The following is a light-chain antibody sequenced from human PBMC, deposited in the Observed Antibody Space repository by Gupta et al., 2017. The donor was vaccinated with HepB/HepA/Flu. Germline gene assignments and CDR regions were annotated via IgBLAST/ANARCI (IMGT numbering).Light chain of an antibody. CDR3: TSYTISSTLVL. V-gene: IGLV2-14*03. CDR1: SNDVGGYSY. J-gene: IGLJ2*01. Sequence: QSALTQPASVSGSPGQSITLSCTGPSNDVGGYSYVSWYQQHPGKAPKLIIYDVTDRPSGVSYRFSGSKSGNTASLTISGLQTEDEADYYCTSYTISSTLVLFGGGTKLTVL. CDR2: DVT.